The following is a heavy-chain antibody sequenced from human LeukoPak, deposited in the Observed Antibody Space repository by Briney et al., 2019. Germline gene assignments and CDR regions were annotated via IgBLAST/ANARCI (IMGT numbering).Heavy chain of an antibody. CDR2: ISYDGSNK. D-gene: IGHD6-13*01. V-gene: IGHV3-30*18. CDR1: GFTFSSYG. CDR3: AKIQYSSSWYSDY. Sequence: ERSLRLSCAASGFTFSSYGMHWVRQAPGKGLEWVAVISYDGSNKYYADSVKGRFTISRDNSKNTLYLQMNSLRAEDTAVYYCAKIQYSSSWYSDYWGQGTLVTVSS. J-gene: IGHJ4*02.